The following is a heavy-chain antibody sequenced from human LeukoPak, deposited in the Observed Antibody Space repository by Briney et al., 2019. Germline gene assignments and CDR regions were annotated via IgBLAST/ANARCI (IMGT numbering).Heavy chain of an antibody. D-gene: IGHD6-13*01. CDR3: ASGYSSSWATFDY. V-gene: IGHV3-7*01. J-gene: IGHJ4*02. Sequence: GGSLRLSCAASGFTFSTYWMTWVRQAPGKGLEWVANIKQDGSEKYYVDSVKGRFIISRDNAKNSLYLQMNSLRAEDTAVYYCASGYSSSWATFDYWGQGTPVTVSS. CDR2: IKQDGSEK. CDR1: GFTFSTYW.